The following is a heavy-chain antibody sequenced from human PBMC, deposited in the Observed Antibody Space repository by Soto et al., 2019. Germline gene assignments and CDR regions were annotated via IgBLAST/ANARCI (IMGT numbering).Heavy chain of an antibody. V-gene: IGHV1-46*01. CDR3: ASSATTADYYYGMDF. CDR2: INPSGGST. J-gene: IGHJ6*02. CDR1: GNTFTSYY. D-gene: IGHD1-26*01. Sequence: ASVKVSCKASGNTFTSYYMHWVRQAPGQGLEWMGIINPSGGSTTYAQKFQGRVTMTRDTSTSTVYMELSSLRSEDTAVYYCASSATTADYYYGMDFWGQGTTVTVSS.